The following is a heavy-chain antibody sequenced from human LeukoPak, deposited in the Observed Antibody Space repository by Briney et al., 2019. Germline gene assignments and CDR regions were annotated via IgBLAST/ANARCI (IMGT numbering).Heavy chain of an antibody. J-gene: IGHJ6*03. Sequence: SETLSLTCTVSGGSISRSNYYWGWIRQPPGKGLEWIGAIYYSGTTYYNPSLESRVTISEDTSKNQFSLTLRYVTAADTAVYYCARQISDYYYYYMDVWGKGTTVTVSS. D-gene: IGHD3-10*01. CDR3: ARQISDYYYYYMDV. V-gene: IGHV4-39*01. CDR2: IYYSGTT. CDR1: GGSISRSNYY.